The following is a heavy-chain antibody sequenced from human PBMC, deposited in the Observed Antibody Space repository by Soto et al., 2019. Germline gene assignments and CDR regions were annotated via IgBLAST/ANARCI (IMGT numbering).Heavy chain of an antibody. CDR2: INVGGGSP. CDR3: AKEPGAYYGDSCDY. V-gene: IGHV3-23*01. Sequence: EVHLLESGGDLVQPGGSLRLSCEASGFTFSSYAMSWVRQAPGKGLEWVSGINVGGGSPYYADSVKGRFTISSDNSKNTLYLQVNSLRVEDTALYDGAKEPGAYYGDSCDYWGQGTLVTVSS. J-gene: IGHJ4*02. D-gene: IGHD4-17*01. CDR1: GFTFSSYA.